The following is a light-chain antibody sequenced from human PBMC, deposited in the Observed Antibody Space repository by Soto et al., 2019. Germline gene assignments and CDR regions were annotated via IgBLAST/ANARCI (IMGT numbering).Light chain of an antibody. V-gene: IGLV1-40*01. CDR1: SSNIGAGYD. CDR3: QSYDSSLSGVV. CDR2: GNS. J-gene: IGLJ2*01. Sequence: QPVLTQSPSVSGAPGQRVTISCTGSSSNIGAGYDVHWYQQLPGTAPKLLIYGNSNRPSGVPDRFSGSKSGTSASLAITGLQAEDEADYYCQSYDSSLSGVVFGGGTKVTVL.